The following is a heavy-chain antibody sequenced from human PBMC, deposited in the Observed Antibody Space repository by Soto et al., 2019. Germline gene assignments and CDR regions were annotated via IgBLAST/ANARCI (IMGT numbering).Heavy chain of an antibody. Sequence: EVQLVETGGGLIQPGRPLRLSCAASGFNVSSNHMRWVRQAPGKGLEWVSLIYAGGGTYHADSVKGRFTISRDNSKNTLYLQMNSLRAEDTAVYYCVRDLGGVLDYWGQGTLVTVSS. CDR3: VRDLGGVLDY. J-gene: IGHJ4*02. D-gene: IGHD3-16*01. CDR1: GFNVSSNH. V-gene: IGHV3-53*02. CDR2: IYAGGGT.